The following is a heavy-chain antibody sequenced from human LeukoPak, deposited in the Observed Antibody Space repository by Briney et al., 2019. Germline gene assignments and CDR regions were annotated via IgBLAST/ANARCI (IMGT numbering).Heavy chain of an antibody. J-gene: IGHJ4*02. CDR3: ASIEVVVVIRDQRWLQSTLDY. D-gene: IGHD3-22*01. V-gene: IGHV1-2*06. CDR2: INPNSGGT. CDR1: GYTFTGYY. Sequence: ASVKVSCKASGYTFTGYYMHWVRQAPGQGLEWMGRINPNSGGTNYAQKFQGGVTMTRDTSISTAYMELSRLRSGDTAVYYCASIEVVVVIRDQRWLQSTLDYWGQGTLVTVSS.